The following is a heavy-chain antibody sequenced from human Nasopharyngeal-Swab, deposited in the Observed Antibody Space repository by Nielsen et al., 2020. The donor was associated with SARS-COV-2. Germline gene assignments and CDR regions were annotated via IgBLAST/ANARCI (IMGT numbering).Heavy chain of an antibody. D-gene: IGHD3-22*01. J-gene: IGHJ4*02. V-gene: IGHV3-23*01. CDR1: GFTFSSYA. CDR2: ISGSGGST. CDR3: AKALGSSGYYFFDY. Sequence: GGSLRLSCAASGFTFSSYAMSWVRQAPGKGLEWVSAISGSGGSTYYADSVKGRFTISRDNSKNTLYPQMNSLRAEDTAVYYCAKALGSSGYYFFDYWGQGTLVTVSS.